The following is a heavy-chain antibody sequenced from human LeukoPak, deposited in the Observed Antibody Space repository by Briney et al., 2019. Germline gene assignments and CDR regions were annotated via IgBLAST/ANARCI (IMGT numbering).Heavy chain of an antibody. CDR1: GFTFSNYW. J-gene: IGHJ4*02. V-gene: IGHV3-74*01. Sequence: PGGSLRLSCAASGFTFSNYWMHWVRQAPGKGLVWVSRIDNHGSTINYADSVQGRFSISRDNAKNTLYLQMDSLRAEDTAMYYCVKDRVTWGTVFLDYWGQGPLVTVSS. D-gene: IGHD3-16*01. CDR3: VKDRVTWGTVFLDY. CDR2: IDNHGSTI.